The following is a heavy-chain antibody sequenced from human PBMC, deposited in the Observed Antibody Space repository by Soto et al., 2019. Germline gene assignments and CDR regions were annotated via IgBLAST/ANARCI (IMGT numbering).Heavy chain of an antibody. CDR1: GFTFDDYA. V-gene: IGHV3-9*01. CDR3: AKDGFSGNSTNWFDP. D-gene: IGHD3-10*01. Sequence: EVQLVESGGGLVQPGRYLRLSCAASGFTFDDYAMHWVRQAPGKGLEWVSGISWNSGSVGYADSVKGRFTISRDNTRNSLSLQMNSLRPEDTAFDYCAKDGFSGNSTNWFDPWGQGTLVTVSS. CDR2: ISWNSGSV. J-gene: IGHJ5*02.